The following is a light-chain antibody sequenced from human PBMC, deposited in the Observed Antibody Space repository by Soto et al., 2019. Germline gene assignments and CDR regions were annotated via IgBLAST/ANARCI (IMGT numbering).Light chain of an antibody. CDR3: CSYAGSYTWV. J-gene: IGLJ3*02. CDR1: SIGVGGYNY. V-gene: IGLV2-11*01. CDR2: DVS. Sequence: QSALTQPRSVSGSPGQSVTISCTGTSIGVGGYNYVSWYQQHPGKAPKLMIYDVSKRPSGVPDRFSGSKSGNTASLTISGLQAEDEADYYCCSYAGSYTWVFGGGTKLTVL.